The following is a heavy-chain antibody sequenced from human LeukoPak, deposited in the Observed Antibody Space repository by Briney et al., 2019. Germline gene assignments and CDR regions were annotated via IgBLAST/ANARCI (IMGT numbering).Heavy chain of an antibody. CDR2: ISGSGGSA. Sequence: RSGGSLRLSCAASGFTFSSYAMSWVRQAPGKGLEWVSAISGSGGSAYYADSVKGRFTISRDNSKNTLYLQMNSLRAEDTAVYYCAKDSWFGELSDYWGQGTLVTVSS. CDR3: AKDSWFGELSDY. D-gene: IGHD3-10*01. CDR1: GFTFSSYA. J-gene: IGHJ4*02. V-gene: IGHV3-23*01.